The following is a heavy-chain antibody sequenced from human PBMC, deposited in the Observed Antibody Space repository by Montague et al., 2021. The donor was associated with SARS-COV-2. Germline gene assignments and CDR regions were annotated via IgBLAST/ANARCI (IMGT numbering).Heavy chain of an antibody. CDR1: GGSITSSSYY. J-gene: IGHJ4*02. V-gene: IGHV4-39*07. Sequence: SETLSLTCSVSGGSITSSSYYWGWIRQSPDKGLEWIGNIYYSGSTNYNPSLKSRVTISVDTSKNQFSLKLSSVTAADTAVYYCARDLGDYWGQGTLVTVSS. CDR2: IYYSGST. CDR3: ARDLGDY.